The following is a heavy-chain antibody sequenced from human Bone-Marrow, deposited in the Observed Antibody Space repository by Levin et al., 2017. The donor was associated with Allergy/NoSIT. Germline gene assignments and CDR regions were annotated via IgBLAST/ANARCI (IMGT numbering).Heavy chain of an antibody. CDR2: IYHPGST. CDR1: GGSITNTAYS. CDR3: AREWRSAFDI. V-gene: IGHV4-30-2*01. J-gene: IGHJ3*02. Sequence: TASETLSLTCTVSGGSITNTAYSWTWIRQPPGTGLEWIGYIYHPGSTYYNPSLESRVTISADRSKNQFSLSLTSVTAADTALYYCAREWRSAFDIWGQGAMVTVSS. D-gene: IGHD1-26*01.